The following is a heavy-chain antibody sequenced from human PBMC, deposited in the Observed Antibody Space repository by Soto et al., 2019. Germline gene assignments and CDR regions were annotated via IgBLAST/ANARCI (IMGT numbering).Heavy chain of an antibody. V-gene: IGHV3-23*01. CDR3: AKCLQAYWNYDAHHI. CDR2: ITASGGTT. J-gene: IGHJ3*02. D-gene: IGHD1-7*01. CDR1: GFTFSTYS. Sequence: GGSLRLSCAASGFTFSTYSMTWVRQAPGKGLEWVAHITASGGTTYYADSVKGRFTISRDTSRNTLYLQMNGLRAEDTALYYCAKCLQAYWNYDAHHIWRQGTMATVSS.